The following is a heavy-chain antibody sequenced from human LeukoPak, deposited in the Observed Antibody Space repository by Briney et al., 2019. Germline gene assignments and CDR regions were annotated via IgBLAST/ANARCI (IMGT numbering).Heavy chain of an antibody. V-gene: IGHV3-48*01. J-gene: IGHJ3*02. CDR3: AKVSLNMVNDAFDI. CDR2: ISSTSGTI. Sequence: GGSLRLSCAASGFTFSTYGMHWVRQAPGKGLEWVSYISSTSGTIHYADSVKGRFTITRDNAENSLYLQMNSLRAEDTAVYYCAKVSLNMVNDAFDIWGQGTMVSVSS. D-gene: IGHD4/OR15-4a*01. CDR1: GFTFSTYG.